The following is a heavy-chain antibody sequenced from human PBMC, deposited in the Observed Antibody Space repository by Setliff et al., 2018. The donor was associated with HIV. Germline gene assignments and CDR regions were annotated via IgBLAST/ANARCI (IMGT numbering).Heavy chain of an antibody. CDR2: MNPNSGNT. CDR1: GYTFTSYD. Sequence: GASVKVSCKASGYTFTSYDINWVRQATGQGLEWMGWMNPNSGNTGYAQKFQGRVTMTRNTSISTAYMELSSLRSEDTAVYYCARAVEDGSSWYLGTKMGRKYGMDVWGQGTTVTVSS. CDR3: ARAVEDGSSWYLGTKMGRKYGMDV. V-gene: IGHV1-8*02. D-gene: IGHD6-13*01. J-gene: IGHJ6*02.